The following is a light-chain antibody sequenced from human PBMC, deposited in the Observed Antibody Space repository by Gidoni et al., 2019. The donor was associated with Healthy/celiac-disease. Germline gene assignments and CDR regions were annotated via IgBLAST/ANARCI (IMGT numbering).Light chain of an antibody. Sequence: DIVMTPSPLPLPVTPGEPASISCRSSQSLLHSNGYNYLDWYLQKPGQSPQLLIYLGSNRASGVPDRVSGSGSGTDFTLKISRVEAEDVGVYYCMQALQTPYTFGQGTKLEIK. V-gene: IGKV2-28*01. CDR3: MQALQTPYT. CDR1: QSLLHSNGYNY. J-gene: IGKJ2*01. CDR2: LGS.